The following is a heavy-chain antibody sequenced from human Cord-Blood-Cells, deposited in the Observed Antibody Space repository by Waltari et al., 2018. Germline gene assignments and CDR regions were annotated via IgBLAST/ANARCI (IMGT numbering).Heavy chain of an antibody. Sequence: QVQLQQWGAGLLKPSETLSLTCAVYGGSFRGYYWSWIRQPPGKGLEWIGEINHSGSTNYKPSLKSRVTISVDTSKNQFSLKLSSVTAADTAVYYCARGPRGGSGIRTPIEGYFDLWGRGTLVTVSS. CDR2: INHSGST. D-gene: IGHD3-10*01. V-gene: IGHV4-34*01. J-gene: IGHJ2*01. CDR3: ARGPRGGSGIRTPIEGYFDL. CDR1: GGSFRGYY.